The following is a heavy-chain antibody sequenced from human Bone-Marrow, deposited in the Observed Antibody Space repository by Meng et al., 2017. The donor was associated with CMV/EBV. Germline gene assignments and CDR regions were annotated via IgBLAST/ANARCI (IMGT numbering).Heavy chain of an antibody. D-gene: IGHD3-10*01. CDR2: INPSGGSS. CDR1: GYTFTSYY. V-gene: IGHV1-46*01. CDR3: GWGGGSGSYYNVRYYYGMDV. J-gene: IGHJ6*02. Sequence: ASVKVSCKASGYTFTSYYMHWVRQAPGQGLEWMGIINPSGGSSSYAQKFQGRVTMTRDTSMSTVYMELSSLRSEDTAVYYCGWGGGSGSYYNVRYYYGMDVWGQGTTVTVSS.